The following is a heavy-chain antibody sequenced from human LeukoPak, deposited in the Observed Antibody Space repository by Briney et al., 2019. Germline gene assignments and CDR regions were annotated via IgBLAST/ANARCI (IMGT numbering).Heavy chain of an antibody. J-gene: IGHJ6*04. CDR2: INWIGTST. V-gene: IGHV3-20*04. D-gene: IGHD3-10*02. CDR3: AELGITMIGGV. CDR1: GFTFDDYG. Sequence: GGSLRLSCAASGFTFDDYGMSWVRQAPGKGLEWVSGINWIGTSTGYADSVKGRFTISRDNAKNSLYLQMNSLRAEDTAVYYCAELGITMIGGVWGKGTTVTISS.